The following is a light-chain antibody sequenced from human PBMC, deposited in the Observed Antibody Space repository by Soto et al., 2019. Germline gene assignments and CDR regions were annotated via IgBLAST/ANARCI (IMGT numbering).Light chain of an antibody. CDR3: QQYGTSPYT. CDR1: QSVTRNC. V-gene: IGKV3-20*01. Sequence: EIVLTQSPGTLSLSPGEGATLSCRASQSVTRNCLAWYRQKPGQAPRLLIAGASSRLTGISDRFSGSGSGTDFQLTISRLETEDYAVYYCQQYGTSPYTFGQGTKLEIK. J-gene: IGKJ2*01. CDR2: GAS.